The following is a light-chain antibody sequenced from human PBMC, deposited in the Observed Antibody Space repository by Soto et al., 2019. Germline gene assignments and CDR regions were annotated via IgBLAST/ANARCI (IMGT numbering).Light chain of an antibody. CDR1: YSDVGGSNY. CDR2: EVI. Sequence: QSALTQPPSASGSPGQSVTISCTGTYSDVGGSNYVSWYQQRPGKAPKLVIYEVIQRPSGVPDRFSGSRSGNTASLTVSRLQAEDEADYYCSSNVVGTNLKIFGGGTKLTVL. CDR3: SSNVVGTNLKI. J-gene: IGLJ2*01. V-gene: IGLV2-8*01.